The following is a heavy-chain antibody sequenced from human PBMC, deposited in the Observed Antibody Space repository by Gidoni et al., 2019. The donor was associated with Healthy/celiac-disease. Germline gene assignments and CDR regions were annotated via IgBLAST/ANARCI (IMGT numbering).Heavy chain of an antibody. V-gene: IGHV3-30*18. D-gene: IGHD6-25*01. Sequence: QVQLVESGGGVVQPGRSLRLSCAASGFTFSSYGMHWVRQAPGKGLEWVAVISDDGSNKYYADSVKGRFTISRDNAKNTLYLQMNSLRAEDTAVYYWAKDRGREGSYYFDYWGQGTLVTVSS. CDR1: GFTFSSYG. J-gene: IGHJ4*02. CDR3: AKDRGREGSYYFDY. CDR2: ISDDGSNK.